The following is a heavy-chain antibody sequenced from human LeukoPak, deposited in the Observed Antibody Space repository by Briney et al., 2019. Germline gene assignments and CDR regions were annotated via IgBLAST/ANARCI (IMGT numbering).Heavy chain of an antibody. J-gene: IGHJ4*02. CDR3: ARDDSSTDGSGSYFDLLDS. D-gene: IGHD3-22*01. CDR1: GFTFSSYE. CDR2: ISSTSNTV. Sequence: GGSLRFSCAASGFTFSSYEMNWVRQAPGKGLEWLSYISSTSNTVYCADSMKGRFTISRDNAKNSLYLRMNRLRAEDTAVYYCARDDSSTDGSGSYFDLLDSWGQGALVTVSS. V-gene: IGHV3-48*03.